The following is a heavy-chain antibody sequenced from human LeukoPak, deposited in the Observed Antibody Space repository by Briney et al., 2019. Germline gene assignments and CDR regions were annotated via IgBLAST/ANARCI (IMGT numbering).Heavy chain of an antibody. V-gene: IGHV3-21*01. CDR2: ISSSSSYI. D-gene: IGHD4-11*01. J-gene: IGHJ4*02. CDR3: ARDPGGLPYDF. Sequence: GGSLRLSCAASGFTFSTYSMNWVRQAPGKGLEWVSSISSSSSYIYYADSVKGRFTISRDNAKNSLYLQRNSLRAEDTAVYYCARDPGGLPYDFWGQGTLVTVSS. CDR1: GFTFSTYS.